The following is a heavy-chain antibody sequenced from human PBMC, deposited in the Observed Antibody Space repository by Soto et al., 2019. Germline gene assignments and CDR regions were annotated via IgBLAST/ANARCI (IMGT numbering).Heavy chain of an antibody. V-gene: IGHV4-34*01. CDR3: ASAVIGRYYYYVMDV. D-gene: IGHD3-10*01. Sequence: KPSETLSLTCAVYGGSFSGYYWSWIRQPPGKGLEWIGEINHSGSTNYNPSLKSRFTISVDTSKNQFSLKLSSVTAADTAVYYCASAVIGRYYYYVMDVWGQGTTVTVSS. CDR1: GGSFSGYY. J-gene: IGHJ6*02. CDR2: INHSGST.